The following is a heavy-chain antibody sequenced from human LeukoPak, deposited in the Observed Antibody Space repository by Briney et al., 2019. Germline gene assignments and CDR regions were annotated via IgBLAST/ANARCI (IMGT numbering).Heavy chain of an antibody. D-gene: IGHD6-19*01. CDR1: GGSISSYY. V-gene: IGHV4-59*01. CDR3: ARDSSGRPLDY. Sequence: SETLSLTCTVSGGSISSYYSSWIRQPPGKGLEWIGYIYYSGSTNYNPSLKSRVTISVDTSKNQFSLKLSSVTAADTAVYYCARDSSGRPLDYWGQGTLVTVSS. CDR2: IYYSGST. J-gene: IGHJ4*02.